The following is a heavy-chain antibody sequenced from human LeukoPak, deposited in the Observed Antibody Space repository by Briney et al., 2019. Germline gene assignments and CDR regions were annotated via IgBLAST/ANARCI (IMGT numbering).Heavy chain of an antibody. CDR3: ARSGGLVTMIVVVTPFDY. D-gene: IGHD3-22*01. J-gene: IGHJ4*02. V-gene: IGHV4-34*01. CDR2: INHSGST. Sequence: SETLSLTCAVYGGSFSGYYWSWIRQPPGKGLEWIGEINHSGSTNYNPSLKSRVTISVDTSKNQFSLKLSSVAAADTAVYYCARSGGLVTMIVVVTPFDYWGQGTLVTVSS. CDR1: GGSFSGYY.